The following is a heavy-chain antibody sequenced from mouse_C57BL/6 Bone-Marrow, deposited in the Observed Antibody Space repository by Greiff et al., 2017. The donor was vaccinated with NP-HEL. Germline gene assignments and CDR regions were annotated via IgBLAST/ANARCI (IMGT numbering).Heavy chain of an antibody. J-gene: IGHJ2*01. Sequence: VQLQQSGAELVRPGASVTLSCKASGYTFTDYEMHWVKQTPVHGLEWIGAIDPETGGTAYNQKFKGKAILTADTSSSTAYMELRSLTSEDSAVYYCTRGYDGWCFSFDYWGQGTTLTVSS. CDR2: IDPETGGT. CDR3: TRGYDGWCFSFDY. D-gene: IGHD2-3*01. CDR1: GYTFTDYE. V-gene: IGHV1-15*01.